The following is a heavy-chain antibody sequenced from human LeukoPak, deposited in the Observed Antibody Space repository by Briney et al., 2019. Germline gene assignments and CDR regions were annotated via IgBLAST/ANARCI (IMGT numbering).Heavy chain of an antibody. V-gene: IGHV4-59*01. CDR1: GGSTSSYY. CDR3: ASRAFDI. CDR2: IYYSGST. Sequence: PSETLSLTCTVSGGSTSSYYWSWIRQPPGKGLEWIGYIYYSGSTNYNPSLKSRVTISVDTSKNQFSLKLSSVTAADTAVYYCASRAFDIWGQGTMVTVSS. J-gene: IGHJ3*02.